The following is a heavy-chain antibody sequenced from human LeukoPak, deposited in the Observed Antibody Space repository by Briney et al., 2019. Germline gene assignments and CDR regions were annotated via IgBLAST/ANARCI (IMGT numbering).Heavy chain of an antibody. D-gene: IGHD3-10*01. CDR3: ARRPVLLWFGELLRYYFDY. V-gene: IGHV4-30-4*01. CDR2: IYYSGST. J-gene: IGHJ4*02. CDR1: GGSISSGDYY. Sequence: SETLSLTCTVSGGSISSGDYYWSWIRQPPGKGLEWIGYIYYSGSTYYNPSLKSRVTISVDTSKNQFSLKLSSVTAADTAVYYCARRPVLLWFGELLRYYFDYWGQGTLVTVSS.